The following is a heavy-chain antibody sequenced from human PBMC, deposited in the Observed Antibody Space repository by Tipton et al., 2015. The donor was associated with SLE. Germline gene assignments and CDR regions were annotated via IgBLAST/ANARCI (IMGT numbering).Heavy chain of an antibody. Sequence: SLRLSCAASGFTFSTYWMSWVRQAPGKGLEWVANIKQDGSDKYYVDSVKGRFTISRDNAKNSLYLQMKNLRVEDTAIYYCARDMLATIDAFDVWGRGTMVTVSS. D-gene: IGHD5-24*01. V-gene: IGHV3-7*01. CDR3: ARDMLATIDAFDV. CDR1: GFTFSTYW. J-gene: IGHJ3*01. CDR2: IKQDGSDK.